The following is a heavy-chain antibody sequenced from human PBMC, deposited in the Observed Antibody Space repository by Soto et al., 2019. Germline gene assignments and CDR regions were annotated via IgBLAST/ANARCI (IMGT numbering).Heavy chain of an antibody. CDR3: ARAPHYYFGSGSYSFYYYGMDV. V-gene: IGHV4-34*01. J-gene: IGHJ6*02. D-gene: IGHD3-10*01. Sequence: SETLSLTCTVYGGSFSGYYWIWIRQPPGKGLEWIGELNHSGSTNYNPSLKCRVTISVDTSKNQFSLILSSVTAAVTAVYYCARAPHYYFGSGSYSFYYYGMDVWGQGTTVTVSS. CDR2: LNHSGST. CDR1: GGSFSGYY.